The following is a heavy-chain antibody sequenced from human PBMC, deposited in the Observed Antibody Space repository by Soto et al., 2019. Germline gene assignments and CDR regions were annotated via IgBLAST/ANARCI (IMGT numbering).Heavy chain of an antibody. CDR3: ATVYMELPYYFDY. CDR2: FDPEDGET. V-gene: IGHV1-24*01. CDR1: GYTLTELS. J-gene: IGHJ4*02. D-gene: IGHD1-26*01. Sequence: ASVKVSCKFSGYTLTELSMHWVRQAPGQGLEWMGGFDPEDGETIYAQKFQGRVTMTEDTSTDTAYMELSSLRSEDTAVYYCATVYMELPYYFDYWGQGTLVTVSS.